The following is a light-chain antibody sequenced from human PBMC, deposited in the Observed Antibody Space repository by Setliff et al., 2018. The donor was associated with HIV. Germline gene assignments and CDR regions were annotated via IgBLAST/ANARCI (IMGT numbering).Light chain of an antibody. CDR2: EDT. J-gene: IGLJ3*02. CDR1: STDVGSYNL. CDR3: CSYTRSTTWV. Sequence: QSALTQPASVSGSPGQSIAISCTGTSTDVGSYNLVSWCQQRPGKAPKLIIYEDTKRPSGVSNRFSASKSDNTASLTVSGLQPEDEADYYCCSYTRSTTWVFGGGTKVTVL. V-gene: IGLV2-23*01.